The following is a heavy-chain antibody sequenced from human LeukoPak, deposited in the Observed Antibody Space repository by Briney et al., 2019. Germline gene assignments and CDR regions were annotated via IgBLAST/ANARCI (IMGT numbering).Heavy chain of an antibody. Sequence: SETLSLTCTVSGGSISSSSYYWGWIRQPPGKGLEWIGEINHSGSTNYNPSLKSRVTISVDTSKNQFSLKLSSVTAADTAVYYCARGGSPSYYDFWSGGTEEPHRNWFDPWGQGTLVTVSS. J-gene: IGHJ5*02. CDR1: GGSISSSSYY. CDR2: INHSGST. CDR3: ARGGSPSYYDFWSGGTEEPHRNWFDP. V-gene: IGHV4-39*07. D-gene: IGHD3-3*01.